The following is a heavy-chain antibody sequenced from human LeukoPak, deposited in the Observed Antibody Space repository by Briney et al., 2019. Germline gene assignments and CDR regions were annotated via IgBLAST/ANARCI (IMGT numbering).Heavy chain of an antibody. CDR2: ISAYNGNT. CDR3: ASSNSGYDSNWFDP. J-gene: IGHJ5*02. D-gene: IGHD5-12*01. V-gene: IGHV1-18*01. Sequence: ASVKVSCKASGYTFTSYGISWVRQAPGQGLEWMGWISAYNGNTNYAQKLQGRVTMTTDTSTSTAYMELSSLRSEDTAVYYCASSNSGYDSNWFDPWGQGTLVTVSS. CDR1: GYTFTSYG.